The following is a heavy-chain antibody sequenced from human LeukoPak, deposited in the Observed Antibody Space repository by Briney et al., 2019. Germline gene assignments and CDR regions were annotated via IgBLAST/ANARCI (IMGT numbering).Heavy chain of an antibody. Sequence: GGSLRLSCAASGFTFSSYSMNWVRQAPGKGLEWVSYISSSSSTIYYADSVKGRFTISRDNAKNSLYLQMNSLRAEDTAVYYCARLSLTIFGVVTPDDAFDIWGQGTMVTVSS. V-gene: IGHV3-48*01. CDR1: GFTFSSYS. CDR2: ISSSSSTI. CDR3: ARLSLTIFGVVTPDDAFDI. D-gene: IGHD3-3*01. J-gene: IGHJ3*02.